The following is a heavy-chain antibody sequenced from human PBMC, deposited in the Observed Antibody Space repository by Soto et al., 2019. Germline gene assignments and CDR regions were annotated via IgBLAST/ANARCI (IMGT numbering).Heavy chain of an antibody. CDR2: IYYSGST. CDR3: ARFSLRIVVPAAWFEP. D-gene: IGHD2-2*01. J-gene: IGHJ5*02. CDR1: GGSISSYY. Sequence: PSETLSLTCTVSGGSISSYYWSWIRQPPGEGLEWIWYIYYSGSTNYNPSLKSRVTISVDTSKNQFSLKLSSVTAADTAVYYCARFSLRIVVPAAWFEPWGQGALVTVSS. V-gene: IGHV4-59*01.